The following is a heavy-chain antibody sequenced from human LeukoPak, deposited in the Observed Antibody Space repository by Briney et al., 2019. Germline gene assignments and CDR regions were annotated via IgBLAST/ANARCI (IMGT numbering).Heavy chain of an antibody. CDR2: ISDSGGHT. D-gene: IGHD2-21*02. J-gene: IGHJ4*02. CDR3: AKSLRDRYGDCLED. V-gene: IGHV3-23*01. Sequence: GGSLRLSCAASAFTLSSYAMNWVRPAPGKGLEWVSSISDSGGHTSYADSVKGRFTISRDTSKNTVSLQMDSLRGEDTAVYYCAKSLRDRYGDCLEDWGQGTLVTVSS. CDR1: AFTLSSYA.